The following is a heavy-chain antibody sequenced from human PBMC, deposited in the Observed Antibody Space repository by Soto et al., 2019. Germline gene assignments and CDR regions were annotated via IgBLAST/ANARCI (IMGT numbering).Heavy chain of an antibody. CDR2: IVPLFGTA. J-gene: IGHJ5*02. D-gene: IGHD3-3*01. CDR3: ARDGDPGYSFWSGPLGGGRFDP. CDR1: GGTFGNTA. Sequence: QVQLVQSGAEVKEPGSSVNVSCKTSGGTFGNTAVTWVRQVPGQGLEWIGGIVPLFGTATYAQKFRGRVMITADEPTSTAYMDLSSMRSDDTAIYYCARDGDPGYSFWSGPLGGGRFDPWGQGTLVTVSS. V-gene: IGHV1-69*12.